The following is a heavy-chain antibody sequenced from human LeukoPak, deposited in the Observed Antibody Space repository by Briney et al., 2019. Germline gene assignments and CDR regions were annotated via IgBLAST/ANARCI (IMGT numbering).Heavy chain of an antibody. Sequence: PGGSLRLSCVASGFTFHGHGMNWVRQGPGKGLEWVSGITWNGGSISYIDSVKGRFTISRDNTKNTLYPQMTSLKVEDTALYYCVKDGSYIAFDIWGLGTMVTVSS. J-gene: IGHJ3*02. CDR3: VKDGSYIAFDI. D-gene: IGHD1-26*01. V-gene: IGHV3-20*04. CDR1: GFTFHGHG. CDR2: ITWNGGSI.